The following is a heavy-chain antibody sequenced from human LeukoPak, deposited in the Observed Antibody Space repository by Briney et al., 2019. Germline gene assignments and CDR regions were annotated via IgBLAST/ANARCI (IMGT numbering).Heavy chain of an antibody. CDR1: GGSFSGYY. CDR2: INHSGST. J-gene: IGHJ4*02. Sequence: SETLSLTCAVYGGSFSGYYWSWIRQPPGKGLEWIGEINHSGSTNYNPSLKSRVTISVDTSKNQFSLKLSSVTAADTAVYYCARGPSDNVWGSYRYGGLDYWGQGTLVTVSS. D-gene: IGHD3-16*02. V-gene: IGHV4-34*01. CDR3: ARGPSDNVWGSYRYGGLDY.